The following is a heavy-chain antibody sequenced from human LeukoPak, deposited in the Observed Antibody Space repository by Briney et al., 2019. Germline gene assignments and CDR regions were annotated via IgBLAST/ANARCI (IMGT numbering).Heavy chain of an antibody. CDR1: GYTFTGYY. Sequence: ASVMVSCKASGYTFTGYYMHWVRQAPGQGLEWMGWISAYNGNTNYAQKLQGRVTMTTDTSTSTAYMELRSLRSDDTAVYYCARDLSPGYYDSSGYYCDYWGQGTLVTVSS. J-gene: IGHJ4*02. D-gene: IGHD3-22*01. CDR2: ISAYNGNT. CDR3: ARDLSPGYYDSSGYYCDY. V-gene: IGHV1-18*04.